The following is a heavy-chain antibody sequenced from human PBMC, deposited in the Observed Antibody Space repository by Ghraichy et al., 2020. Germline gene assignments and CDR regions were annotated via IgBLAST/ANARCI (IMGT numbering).Heavy chain of an antibody. CDR2: ISSSGSTI. J-gene: IGHJ4*02. CDR1: GITFSSYS. Sequence: GGSLRLSCAVSGITFSSYSMNWVRQAPGKGLEWVSYISSSGSTIYYADSVKGRFTISGDNAKNSLYLQMNSLREEDTAVYHAARDLDYWGQGTLVTVAS. V-gene: IGHV3-48*02. CDR3: ARDLDY.